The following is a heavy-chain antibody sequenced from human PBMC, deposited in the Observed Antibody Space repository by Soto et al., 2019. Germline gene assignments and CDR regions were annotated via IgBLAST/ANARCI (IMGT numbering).Heavy chain of an antibody. CDR1: GFTFSSFA. J-gene: IGHJ4*02. V-gene: IGHV3-23*01. CDR3: AKASVGMWSDLDY. CDR2: ISGGGGNT. Sequence: EVQLLESGGGLVQPGASLTLSCAASGFTFSSFAMSWVRQAPGKGLEWVSAISGGGGNTYYAESVQGRFTISRDNSKRTLYLQVNSLRAEDTAIYSCAKASVGMWSDLDYWGQGTLVTVSS. D-gene: IGHD7-27*01.